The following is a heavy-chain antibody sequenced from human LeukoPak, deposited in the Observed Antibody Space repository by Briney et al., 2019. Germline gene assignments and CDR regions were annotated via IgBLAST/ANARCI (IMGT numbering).Heavy chain of an antibody. CDR2: IWYDGSNK. D-gene: IGHD1-26*01. V-gene: IGHV3-33*01. CDR1: GFTFSSYG. CDR3: ARDTRRGAAGGDAFDI. J-gene: IGHJ3*02. Sequence: PGGSLRLSCAASGFTFSSYGMHWVRQAPGKGLEWVAVIWYDGSNKYYADSVKGRFTISRDNSKNTLYLQMNSLRAEDTAVYYCARDTRRGAAGGDAFDIWGQETMVTVSS.